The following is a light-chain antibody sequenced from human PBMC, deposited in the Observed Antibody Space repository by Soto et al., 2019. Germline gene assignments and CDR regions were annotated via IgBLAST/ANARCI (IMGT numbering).Light chain of an antibody. Sequence: QSALTQPASVSGSPGQSITISCTGTSTDIGGYNYISWYQQHPGKAPKLMIYDVTDRPSGVSDRFSGSKSGNTASLTISGLQSEDEADYYCTSYTRSVSVVFGGGTKLPS. CDR1: STDIGGYNY. V-gene: IGLV2-14*01. J-gene: IGLJ2*01. CDR3: TSYTRSVSVV. CDR2: DVT.